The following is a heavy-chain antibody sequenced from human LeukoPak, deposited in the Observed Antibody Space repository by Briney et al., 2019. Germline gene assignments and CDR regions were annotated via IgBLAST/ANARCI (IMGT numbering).Heavy chain of an antibody. D-gene: IGHD6-6*01. Sequence: ASVRVSCKASGYTFTSYDINWVRQATGQGLEWMGWMNPNSGNTGYAQKFQGRVTTTRNTSISTAYMELSSLRSEDTAVYYCARGRGQLVGRFDYWGQGTLVTVSS. V-gene: IGHV1-8*01. CDR1: GYTFTSYD. J-gene: IGHJ4*02. CDR2: MNPNSGNT. CDR3: ARGRGQLVGRFDY.